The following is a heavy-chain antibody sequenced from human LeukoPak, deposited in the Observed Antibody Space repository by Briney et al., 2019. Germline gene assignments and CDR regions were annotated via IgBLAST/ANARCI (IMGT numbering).Heavy chain of an antibody. CDR2: IYYSGST. Sequence: SETLSLTCTVSGGSISSGDYYWSWIRQPPGKGLEWIGYIYYSGSTYYNPSLESRVTISVDTSKNQFSLKLSSVTAADTAVYYCARGPYYYDSSGYYFDYWGQGTLVTVSS. J-gene: IGHJ4*02. D-gene: IGHD3-22*01. V-gene: IGHV4-30-4*01. CDR3: ARGPYYYDSSGYYFDY. CDR1: GGSISSGDYY.